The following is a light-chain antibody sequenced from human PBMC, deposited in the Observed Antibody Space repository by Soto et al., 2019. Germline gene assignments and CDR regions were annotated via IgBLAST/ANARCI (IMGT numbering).Light chain of an antibody. CDR3: QQSYSTPYT. V-gene: IGKV1-39*01. CDR1: QSLGAY. Sequence: DIQMTQSPSSLSASVGDRVTFTCRASQSLGAYLKWYQYQKGKAPQLLIYSASNLQSGVPSRYSVSRSGTDLSLSITSLQHEDFATYYRQQSYSTPYTFGQGTKVEIK. CDR2: SAS. J-gene: IGKJ2*01.